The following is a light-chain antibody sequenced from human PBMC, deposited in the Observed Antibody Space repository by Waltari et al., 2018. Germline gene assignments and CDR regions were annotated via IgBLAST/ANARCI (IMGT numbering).Light chain of an antibody. J-gene: IGKJ4*01. CDR2: GAS. CDR3: QQYNNWPPLT. V-gene: IGKV3-15*01. Sequence: EIVMTQSPATLSVSPGERATLSCRASQSVSSNLAWYQQKPGQAPRLLIYGASTRAPGNPARFSGSGSGTEFTLTISSMQSEDFAVYYCQQYNNWPPLTFGGGTKVEIK. CDR1: QSVSSN.